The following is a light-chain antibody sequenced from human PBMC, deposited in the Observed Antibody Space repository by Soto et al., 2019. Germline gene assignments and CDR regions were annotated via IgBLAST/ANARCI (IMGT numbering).Light chain of an antibody. CDR2: DAS. V-gene: IGKV3-20*01. J-gene: IGKJ5*01. CDR3: QQYGSSPIT. CDR1: QSVDKH. Sequence: EIVLTQSPATLSLSPGERATLSCRASQSVDKHLHWYQQKPGQAPRLLIYDASSRATGIPDRISGSGSGTDFTLTISRLEPEDFAVYYCQQYGSSPITFGQGTRLEIK.